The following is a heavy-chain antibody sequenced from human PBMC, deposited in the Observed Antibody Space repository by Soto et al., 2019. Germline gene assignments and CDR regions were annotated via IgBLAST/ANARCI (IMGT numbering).Heavy chain of an antibody. CDR3: ARTGGMDV. J-gene: IGHJ6*02. CDR1: GGSFSGYY. Sequence: SETLSLTCAVYGGSFSGYYWSWLRQTPEKGLEWIGEINHSGDTKYNPSLESRVTISVDTSKIQFSLKVNSVTAADTAVYYCARTGGMDVWGQGATVTVSS. CDR2: INHSGDT. V-gene: IGHV4-34*01.